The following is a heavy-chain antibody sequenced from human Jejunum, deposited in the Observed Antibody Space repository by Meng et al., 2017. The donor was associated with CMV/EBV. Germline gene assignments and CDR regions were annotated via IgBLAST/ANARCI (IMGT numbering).Heavy chain of an antibody. CDR1: GGSFTSSNYY. J-gene: IGHJ4*02. CDR2: IYYSGTT. D-gene: IGHD5-18*01. CDR3: TRGLGSYGSRIDY. Sequence: GGSFTSSNYYWGWIRQPPGQGLEWIGNIYYSGTTYYNPSLKSRGTISVDTSKNQFSLKLSSVTAADTAVYYCTRGLGSYGSRIDYWGQGTLVTVSS. V-gene: IGHV4-39*07.